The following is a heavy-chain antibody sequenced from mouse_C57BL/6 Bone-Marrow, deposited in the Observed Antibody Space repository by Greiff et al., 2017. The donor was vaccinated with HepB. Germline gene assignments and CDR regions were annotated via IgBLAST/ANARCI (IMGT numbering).Heavy chain of an antibody. CDR2: IYPRSGNT. V-gene: IGHV1-81*01. CDR1: GYTFTSYG. Sequence: SGAELARPGASVKLSCKASGYTFTSYGISWVKQRTGQGLEWIGEIYPRSGNTYYNEKFKGKATLTADKSSSTAYMELRSLTSEDSAVYFCARGDDYDEDWYFDVWGTGTTVTVSS. CDR3: ARGDDYDEDWYFDV. J-gene: IGHJ1*03. D-gene: IGHD2-4*01.